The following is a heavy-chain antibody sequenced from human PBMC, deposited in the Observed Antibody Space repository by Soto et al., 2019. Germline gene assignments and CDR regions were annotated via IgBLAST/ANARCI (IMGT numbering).Heavy chain of an antibody. D-gene: IGHD2-15*01. CDR3: ARVVGALGQRFDR. CDR1: GYTFTSYG. V-gene: IGHV1-18*01. CDR2: ISAYNGNT. Sequence: QVQLEQSGAEVKKPGASVKVSCKASGYTFTSYGISWVRQAPGQGLEWMGRISAYNGNTNYAQKLQGRVTMTKDTYTSTAYMELRSLRYDETDVYYCARVVGALGQRFDRWGQGNLVNVSS. J-gene: IGHJ5*02.